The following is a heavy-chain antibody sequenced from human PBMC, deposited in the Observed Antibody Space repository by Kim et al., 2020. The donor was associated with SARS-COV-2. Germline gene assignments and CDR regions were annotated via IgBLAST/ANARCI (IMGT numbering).Heavy chain of an antibody. D-gene: IGHD3-10*01. CDR3: AKDPLPPGEGYYALGGDY. V-gene: IGHV3-23*01. Sequence: KGRFTISRDNSKNTLYLQMNSLRAEDTAVYYCAKDPLPPGEGYYALGGDYWGQGTLVTVSS. J-gene: IGHJ4*02.